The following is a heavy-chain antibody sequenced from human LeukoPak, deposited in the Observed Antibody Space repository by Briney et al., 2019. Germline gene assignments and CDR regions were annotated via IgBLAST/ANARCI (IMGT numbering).Heavy chain of an antibody. J-gene: IGHJ4*02. CDR1: GFTFSSYG. CDR2: IRYDGSNK. CDR3: ARGNPSDY. V-gene: IGHV3-33*01. Sequence: PGRSLRLSCAASGFTFSSYGMHWVRQAPGKGLEWVAVIRYDGSNKYYADSVKGRFTISRDNAKNSLFLQMNSLRDEDTAVYYCARGNPSDYWGRGTLVTVSS.